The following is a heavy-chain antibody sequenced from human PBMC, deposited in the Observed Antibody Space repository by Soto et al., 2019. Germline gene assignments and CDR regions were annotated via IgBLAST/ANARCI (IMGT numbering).Heavy chain of an antibody. D-gene: IGHD3-22*01. Sequence: GGSLRLSCAACGFSFISYSMNWVRQAPGKWLELVSSISSSSSYIYYADSENGPSTISRDNAKNSLYLQMNSLRAKETAVYYCARAPHVRPRYYYDSSGLNWFDPWGQGTLVTVSS. CDR1: GFSFISYS. J-gene: IGHJ5*02. V-gene: IGHV3-21*01. CDR2: ISSSSSYI. CDR3: ARAPHVRPRYYYDSSGLNWFDP.